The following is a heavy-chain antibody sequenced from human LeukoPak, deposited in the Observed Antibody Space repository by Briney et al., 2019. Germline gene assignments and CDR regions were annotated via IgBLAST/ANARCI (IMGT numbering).Heavy chain of an antibody. V-gene: IGHV1-18*01. CDR1: GYTFTSYG. CDR2: ISAYNGNT. CDR3: ARHPMIVVVFDY. D-gene: IGHD3-22*01. Sequence: ASVKVSCKASGYTFTSYGISWVRQAPGQGVEWMGWISAYNGNTNYAQKLQGRVTMTTDTSTSTAYMELRSLRSDDTAVYYCARHPMIVVVFDYWGQGTLVTVSS. J-gene: IGHJ4*02.